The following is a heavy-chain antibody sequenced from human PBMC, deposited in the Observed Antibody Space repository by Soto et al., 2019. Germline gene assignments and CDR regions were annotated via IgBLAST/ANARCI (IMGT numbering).Heavy chain of an antibody. D-gene: IGHD3-10*01. J-gene: IGHJ4*02. Sequence: SVKVSCKASGGTFSSYAISWVRQAPGQGLEWMGGIIPIFGTANYAQKFQGRVTVTADESTSTAYMELSSLRSEDTAVYYCATHLPLWFGELSFDYWGQGTLVTVSS. CDR3: ATHLPLWFGELSFDY. CDR1: GGTFSSYA. CDR2: IIPIFGTA. V-gene: IGHV1-69*13.